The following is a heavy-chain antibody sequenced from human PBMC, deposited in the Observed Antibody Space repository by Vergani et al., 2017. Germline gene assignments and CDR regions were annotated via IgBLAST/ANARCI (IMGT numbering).Heavy chain of an antibody. CDR3: ARGTQPPWGYYYYYYMDV. CDR1: GGSFSGYY. Sequence: QVQLQQWGAGLLKPSETLSLTCAVHGGSFSGYYWRWVREPPGKGLEWIVEINHSGSTNYNPSLKSRVTISVDTSKNQFSLKLCSVTAADTAVYYCARGTQPPWGYYYYYYMDVWGKGTTVTVSS. CDR2: INHSGST. J-gene: IGHJ6*03. D-gene: IGHD7-27*01. V-gene: IGHV4-34*01.